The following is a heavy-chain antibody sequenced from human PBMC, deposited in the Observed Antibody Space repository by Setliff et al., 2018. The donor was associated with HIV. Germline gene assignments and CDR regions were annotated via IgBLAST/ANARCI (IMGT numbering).Heavy chain of an antibody. CDR3: AHSPRRGYSYGSFYYHYYYLDV. D-gene: IGHD5-18*01. CDR2: IYWNGDK. J-gene: IGHJ6*03. Sequence: SGPTLVNPKQTLTLTCTFSGFSLSSSGVGVGWVRQPPGKALEWLALIYWNGDKRYSPSLNSRLTITKDTSKNQVVLRMTNMDPVDTATYYCAHSPRRGYSYGSFYYHYYYLDVWGKGSTVTVSS. V-gene: IGHV2-5*01. CDR1: GFSLSSSGVG.